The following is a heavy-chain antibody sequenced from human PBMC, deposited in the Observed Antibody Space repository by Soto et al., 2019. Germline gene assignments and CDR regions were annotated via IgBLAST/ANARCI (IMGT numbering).Heavy chain of an antibody. V-gene: IGHV1-8*02. J-gene: IGHJ6*03. CDR3: ARRSGQHLESYYYYYYMDV. CDR2: INANSGNT. D-gene: IGHD6-13*01. CDR1: GYTFTSYG. Sequence: ASVKVSCKASGYTFTSYGISWVRQAPGQGLDWMGWINANSGNTDYAQKLQRIVTMSKNTSISTAYMELSSMRSEDTAVYFCARRSGQHLESYYYYYYMDVWGKGTTVTV.